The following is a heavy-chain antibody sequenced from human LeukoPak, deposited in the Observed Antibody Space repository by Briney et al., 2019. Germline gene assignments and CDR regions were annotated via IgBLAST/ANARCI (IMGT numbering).Heavy chain of an antibody. CDR1: GFTFSSYA. D-gene: IGHD6-13*01. V-gene: IGHV3-23*01. CDR2: ISGSGGST. J-gene: IGHJ6*02. CDR3: AKDGSSWYPRDYYYGMDV. Sequence: GGSLRLSCAASGFTFSSYAMSWVRQAPGKGLEWVSAISGSGGSTYYADSVKGRFTISRDNSKNTLYLQMNSLRAEDTAVYYCAKDGSSWYPRDYYYGMDVWGQGTTVTVSS.